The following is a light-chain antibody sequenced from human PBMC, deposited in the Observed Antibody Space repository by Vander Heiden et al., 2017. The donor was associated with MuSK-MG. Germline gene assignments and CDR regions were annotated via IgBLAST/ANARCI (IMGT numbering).Light chain of an antibody. CDR3: QQDDTLPLT. V-gene: IGKV3-20*01. CDR2: ATS. CDR1: QSVSTSY. Sequence: EIVLTQSPGTLSLSPGEGVTLSCRASQSVSTSYLAWYQQKPGQAPRLLIYATSSRATGIPDRFRGSGSGTDFTLSISKLEPEDFAVYFCQQDDTLPLTFGGGTKVEIK. J-gene: IGKJ4*01.